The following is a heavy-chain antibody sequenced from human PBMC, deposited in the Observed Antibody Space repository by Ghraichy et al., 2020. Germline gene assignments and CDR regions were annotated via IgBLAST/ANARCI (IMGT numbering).Heavy chain of an antibody. J-gene: IGHJ1*01. CDR2: INHSGST. D-gene: IGHD6-13*01. V-gene: IGHV4-34*01. Sequence: SETLSLTCAVYGGSFSGYYWSWIRQPPGKGLEWIGEINHSGSTNYNPSLKSRVTISVDTSKNQFSLKLSSVTAADTAVYYCASKQQWRYFQHWGQGTLVTVSS. CDR3: ASKQQWRYFQH. CDR1: GGSFSGYY.